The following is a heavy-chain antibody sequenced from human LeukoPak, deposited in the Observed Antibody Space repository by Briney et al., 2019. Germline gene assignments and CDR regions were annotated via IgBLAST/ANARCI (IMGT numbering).Heavy chain of an antibody. V-gene: IGHV5-10-1*01. D-gene: IGHD5-18*01. Sequence: GESLKISCKGSGYSFTSYWISWVRQMPGKGLECMGRIGPSDSYTDYSPSFHGHVTISADMSISTAYLQWSSLKASDTAMYYCARRDGSNYGFDYWGQGTLVTVSS. CDR1: GYSFTSYW. CDR2: IGPSDSYT. J-gene: IGHJ4*02. CDR3: ARRDGSNYGFDY.